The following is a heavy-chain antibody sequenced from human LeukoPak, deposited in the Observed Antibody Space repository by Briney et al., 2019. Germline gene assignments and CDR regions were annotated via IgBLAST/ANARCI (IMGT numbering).Heavy chain of an antibody. CDR2: IYYSGST. Sequence: SETLSLTCTVSGGSISSYYWSWIRQPPGKGLEWIGYIYYSGSTNYNPSLKSRVTISVDTSKNQFSLKLSSVTAADTAVYYCARGGYSGSSFDHWGQGTLVTVSS. CDR1: GGSISSYY. CDR3: ARGGYSGSSFDH. V-gene: IGHV4-59*12. D-gene: IGHD1-26*01. J-gene: IGHJ4*02.